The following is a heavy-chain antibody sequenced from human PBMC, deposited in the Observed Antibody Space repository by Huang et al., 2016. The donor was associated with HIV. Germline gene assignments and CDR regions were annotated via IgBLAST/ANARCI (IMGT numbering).Heavy chain of an antibody. Sequence: DVQLVESGGGLVQPGGSLRLSCAASGFAFSGYSMAWVRQAPVKALEWVSYISGSSSALYYADSVRGRFTISRDNAESSLYLQMNSLRDEDTAVYYCARDWRDIKYYYYGLDVWGQGTTVTVSS. J-gene: IGHJ6*02. V-gene: IGHV3-48*02. CDR2: ISGSSSAL. CDR1: GFAFSGYS. CDR3: ARDWRDIKYYYYGLDV.